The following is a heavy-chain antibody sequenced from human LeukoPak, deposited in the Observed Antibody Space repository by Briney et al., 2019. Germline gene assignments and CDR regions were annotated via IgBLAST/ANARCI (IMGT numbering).Heavy chain of an antibody. Sequence: GESLKISCKGSGYSFTSYWIGWVRQLPGKGLEWMGIIYPGDSDTRYSPSLQGQVTISADKSISTAYLQWSSLKASDTAMYYCARRQYYDSSGYLFDYWGQGTLVTVSS. CDR2: IYPGDSDT. V-gene: IGHV5-51*01. CDR3: ARRQYYDSSGYLFDY. D-gene: IGHD3-22*01. CDR1: GYSFTSYW. J-gene: IGHJ4*02.